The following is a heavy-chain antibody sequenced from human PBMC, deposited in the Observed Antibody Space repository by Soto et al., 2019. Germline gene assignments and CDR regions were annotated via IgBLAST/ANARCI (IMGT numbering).Heavy chain of an antibody. CDR1: GYTFTSYD. J-gene: IGHJ4*02. CDR3: ARRAETNGWNGFGADKCYFDF. CDR2: MNPNTGNS. D-gene: IGHD1-1*01. V-gene: IGHV1-8*01. Sequence: ASVKVSCKASGYTFTSYDIYGVRQATGQGLEWMGWMNPNTGNSGYAQKFQGRVTMNSDTAISTAHMQLSSLRSGDTAVYYCARRAETNGWNGFGADKCYFDFWGQGTLVTVSS.